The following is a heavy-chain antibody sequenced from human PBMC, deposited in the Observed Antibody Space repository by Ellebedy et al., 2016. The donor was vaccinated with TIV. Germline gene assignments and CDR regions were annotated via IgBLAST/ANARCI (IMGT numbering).Heavy chain of an antibody. J-gene: IGHJ3*02. D-gene: IGHD4-17*01. CDR2: IYHCGSN. CDR3: AKRKADGDYEYAFDT. Sequence: MPSETLSLTCAVSGGSITSSNWWSWVRQPSGKGLEWIGEIYHCGSNNYNPSLKSRVTISVDKSKNQFSLKLSSVTAADTAVYYCAKRKADGDYEYAFDTWGQGTMVTVSS. CDR1: GGSITSSNW. V-gene: IGHV4-4*02.